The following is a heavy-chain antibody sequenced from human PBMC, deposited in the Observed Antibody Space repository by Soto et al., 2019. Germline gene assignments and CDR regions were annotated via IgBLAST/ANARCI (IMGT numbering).Heavy chain of an antibody. CDR1: GFTFPNYG. Sequence: EVQLLESGGGLVQPGGSLRLSCDGSGFTFPNYGMTWVRQAPGQGLEWVSSVSGDGFTAYYADSVKGRFTISRDNSKNTVYAQMNSMRAEDTAVYYCAKEAPVPSFGEFWFFDLWGRGTPVTVSS. CDR3: AKEAPVPSFGEFWFFDL. D-gene: IGHD3-10*01. V-gene: IGHV3-23*01. J-gene: IGHJ2*01. CDR2: VSGDGFTA.